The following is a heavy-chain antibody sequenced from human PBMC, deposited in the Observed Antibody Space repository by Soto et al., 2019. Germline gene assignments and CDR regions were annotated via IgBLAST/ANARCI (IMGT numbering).Heavy chain of an antibody. D-gene: IGHD3-10*01. J-gene: IGHJ4*02. Sequence: QVQLVQSGAEVKRPGSSVKVSCKASGDTFNFYSINWVRQAPGLGLEWLGRVNPILSLSNYAQRFQGRATMTADKSTSTAYMILSSLKSEDTAIYYCATSYGSGYRAFDYWGQGALVTVSS. CDR3: ATSYGSGYRAFDY. CDR2: VNPILSLS. CDR1: GDTFNFYS. V-gene: IGHV1-69*02.